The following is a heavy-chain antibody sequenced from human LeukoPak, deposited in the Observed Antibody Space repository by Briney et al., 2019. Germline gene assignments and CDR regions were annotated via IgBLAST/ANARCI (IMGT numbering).Heavy chain of an antibody. Sequence: PSQTLSLTCAVSGGSISSGGYSWSWIRQPPGKGLEWIGYIYHSGSTYYNPSLKSRVTISVDRSKNQFSLKLSSVTAADTAVYYCARDQRDRGWLQIGFDYWGQGTLVTVSS. D-gene: IGHD5-24*01. CDR2: IYHSGST. CDR1: GGSISSGGYS. J-gene: IGHJ4*02. CDR3: ARDQRDRGWLQIGFDY. V-gene: IGHV4-30-2*01.